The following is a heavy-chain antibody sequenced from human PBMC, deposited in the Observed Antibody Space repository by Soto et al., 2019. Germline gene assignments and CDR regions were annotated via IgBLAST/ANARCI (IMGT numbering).Heavy chain of an antibody. CDR3: ARSPDSSGYYPRRYYYGMDV. CDR1: GGSISSSNW. Sequence: SETLSLTCAVSGGSISSSNWWSWVHQPPGKGLEWIGEIYHSGSTNYNPSLKSRVTISVDKSKNQFSLKLSSVTAADTAVYYCARSPDSSGYYPRRYYYGMDVWGQGTTVT. D-gene: IGHD3-22*01. J-gene: IGHJ6*02. CDR2: IYHSGST. V-gene: IGHV4-4*02.